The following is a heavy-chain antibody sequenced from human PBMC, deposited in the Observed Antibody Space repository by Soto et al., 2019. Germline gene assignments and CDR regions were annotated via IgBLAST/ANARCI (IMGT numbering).Heavy chain of an antibody. V-gene: IGHV4-31*03. Sequence: QVQLQESGPGLVKPSQTLSLTCTVSGGSINSGGYYWNWIRQHPGKGLEWIGYIYYSGSTYYNPSIKSRVTIPVDTSKNQFPLQLSSVPAADTAVYYCARSVFPWGQGALVTVSS. CDR3: ARSVFP. CDR2: IYYSGST. J-gene: IGHJ5*02. CDR1: GGSINSGGYY.